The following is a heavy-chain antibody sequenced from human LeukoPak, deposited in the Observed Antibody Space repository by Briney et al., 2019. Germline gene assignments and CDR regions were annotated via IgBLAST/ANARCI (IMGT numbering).Heavy chain of an antibody. CDR2: INWNGGST. D-gene: IGHD1-26*01. V-gene: IGHV3-20*04. J-gene: IGHJ4*02. Sequence: GGSLRLSCAASGFTFDDYGMSWVRQAPGKGLEWVSGINWNGGSTGYADSVKGRFTISRDNAKNTMYLQMSSLRDDDTAVYFCARGGLGVGIDYWGQGALVTVSA. CDR1: GFTFDDYG. CDR3: ARGGLGVGIDY.